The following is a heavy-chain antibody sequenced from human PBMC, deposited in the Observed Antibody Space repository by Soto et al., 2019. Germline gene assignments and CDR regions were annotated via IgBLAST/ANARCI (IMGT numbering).Heavy chain of an antibody. D-gene: IGHD3-3*01. V-gene: IGHV1-69*13. Sequence: VKVSCKASGGTFSSYAISWVRQAPGQGLEWMGGIIPIFGTANYAQKFQGRVTITADESTSTAYMELSSLRSEDTAVYYCARDRIYDFWSGYLSYYYYGMDVWGQGTTVTVSS. CDR2: IIPIFGTA. CDR1: GGTFSSYA. CDR3: ARDRIYDFWSGYLSYYYYGMDV. J-gene: IGHJ6*02.